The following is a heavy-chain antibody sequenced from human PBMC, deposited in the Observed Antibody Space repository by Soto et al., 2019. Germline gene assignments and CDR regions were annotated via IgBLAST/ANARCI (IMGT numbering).Heavy chain of an antibody. V-gene: IGHV5-51*01. Sequence: PGESLKISCQGSGYSFTTSWIGWVRQMPGKGLEWMAIIYPGDSETRYIPSFQGQVTISVDKSITTTYLQWSSLKASDTAVYYCARPTIGSSPDYWGQGTQVTVSS. J-gene: IGHJ4*02. CDR1: GYSFTTSW. D-gene: IGHD6-13*01. CDR2: IYPGDSET. CDR3: ARPTIGSSPDY.